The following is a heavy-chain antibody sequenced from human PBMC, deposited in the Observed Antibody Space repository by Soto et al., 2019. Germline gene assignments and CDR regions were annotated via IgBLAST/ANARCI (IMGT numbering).Heavy chain of an antibody. D-gene: IGHD4-4*01. CDR1: GGSISSSSYY. CDR2: IYYSGST. Sequence: QLQLQESGPGLVKPSETLSLTCTVSGGSISSSSYYWGWIRHPPGKGLEWIGSIYYSGSTYYNPSLKSRVTISVDTSKNQFSLKLSSVTAADTAVYYCARDYSDYYYMDVWGKGTTVTVSS. V-gene: IGHV4-39*01. CDR3: ARDYSDYYYMDV. J-gene: IGHJ6*03.